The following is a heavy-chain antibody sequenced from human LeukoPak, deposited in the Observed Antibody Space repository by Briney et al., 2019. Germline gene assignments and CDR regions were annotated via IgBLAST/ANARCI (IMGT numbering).Heavy chain of an antibody. CDR1: GFTFSSYS. J-gene: IGHJ3*02. D-gene: IGHD6-19*01. V-gene: IGHV3-21*01. CDR3: ARAGQWPSDAFDI. CDR2: ISSSNNYI. Sequence: PGGSLRLSCAASGFTFSSYSMNWVRQAPGKGLEWVSSISSSNNYIYYADSVKGRFTISRDNAKNSLYLQVNSLRAEDTAVYYCARAGQWPSDAFDIWGQGTMVTVSS.